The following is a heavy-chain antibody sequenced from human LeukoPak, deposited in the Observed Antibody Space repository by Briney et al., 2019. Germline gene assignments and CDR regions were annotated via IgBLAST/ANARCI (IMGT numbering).Heavy chain of an antibody. V-gene: IGHV4-59*11. D-gene: IGHD6-13*01. J-gene: IGHJ4*02. CDR1: GGSFSSHH. CDR2: IYDSGST. CDR3: ARLSSRSYFDY. Sequence: SETLSLTCTVSGGSFSSHHWSWIRQPPGKGLEWIGYIYDSGSTNYNPSLKSRVTISVDTSKNQFSLRLTSVTAADTAVYYCARLSSRSYFDYWGQGTLVTVSS.